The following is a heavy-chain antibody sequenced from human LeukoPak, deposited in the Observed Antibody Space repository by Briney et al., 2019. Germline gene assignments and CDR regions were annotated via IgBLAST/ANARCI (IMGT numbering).Heavy chain of an antibody. V-gene: IGHV4-59*08. Sequence: SETLSLTCTVSGGSISSYYWSWIRQPPGKGLEWIGYIYYSGSTNYNPSLKSRVTISVDTSKNQFSLKLSSVTAADTAVYYCARPDSTGAFDIWGQGTMVTVSS. D-gene: IGHD2-2*01. CDR1: GGSISSYY. CDR3: ARPDSTGAFDI. J-gene: IGHJ3*02. CDR2: IYYSGST.